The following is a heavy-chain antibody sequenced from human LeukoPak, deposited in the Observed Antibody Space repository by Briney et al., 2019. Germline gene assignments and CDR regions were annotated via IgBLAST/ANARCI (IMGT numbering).Heavy chain of an antibody. J-gene: IGHJ3*02. V-gene: IGHV4-38-2*02. CDR2: IYHSGRT. Sequence: PSETLSLTCTVSGYSISSGYYWGWIRQPPGKGLEWIGSIYHSGRTFYNPSLKSRVTISVDTSKNQFSLKLSSVTAADTAVYYCAREVDAFDIWGQGTMVTVSS. CDR1: GYSISSGYY. CDR3: AREVDAFDI.